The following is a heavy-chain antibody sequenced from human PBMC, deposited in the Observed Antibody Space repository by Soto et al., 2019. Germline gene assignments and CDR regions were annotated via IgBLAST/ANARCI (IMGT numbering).Heavy chain of an antibody. CDR3: ARDPNYGSGSYSDY. CDR1: GFTFSSYA. Sequence: PGGSLRLSCAASGFTFSSYAMSWVRQAPGKGLEWVSAISGSGGSTYYADSVKGRFTISGDNSKNTLYLQMNSLRAEDTAVYYCARDPNYGSGSYSDYWGQGTLVTVSS. CDR2: ISGSGGST. V-gene: IGHV3-23*01. J-gene: IGHJ4*02. D-gene: IGHD3-10*01.